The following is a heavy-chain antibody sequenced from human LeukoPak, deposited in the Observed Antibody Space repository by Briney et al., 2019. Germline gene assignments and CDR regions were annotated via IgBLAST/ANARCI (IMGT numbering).Heavy chain of an antibody. CDR3: ASSQYRGYFDWLPNGFDY. D-gene: IGHD3-9*01. CDR1: GGSISSYY. CDR2: IYYSGST. J-gene: IGHJ4*02. Sequence: PSETVSLTCTVSGGSISSYYWSWIRQPPGKGLEWVGYIYYSGSTNYNPSLKSRVTISVDTSKNQFTLMLSSVTAADTAVYYCASSQYRGYFDWLPNGFDYWGQGTLVTVSS. V-gene: IGHV4-59*01.